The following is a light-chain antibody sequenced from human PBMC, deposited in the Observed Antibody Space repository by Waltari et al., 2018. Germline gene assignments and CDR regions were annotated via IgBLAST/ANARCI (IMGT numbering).Light chain of an antibody. CDR2: SAS. Sequence: DIQMTQSPSSLSAVVGDRVPITCRASQSIGNYLNWYQQKPGKAPQLLIYSASSLQRGVPSRFSGRGSGTEFSLTISSLQSEDFAVYYCHQYKSWPRTFGQGTYVEIK. V-gene: IGKV1-39*01. J-gene: IGKJ1*01. CDR3: HQYKSWPRT. CDR1: QSIGNY.